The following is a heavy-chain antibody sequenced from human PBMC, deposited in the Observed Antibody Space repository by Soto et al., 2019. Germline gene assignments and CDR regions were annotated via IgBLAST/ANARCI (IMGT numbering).Heavy chain of an antibody. J-gene: IGHJ4*02. CDR2: IYPGDSDT. D-gene: IGHD6-13*01. CDR3: ARLSSSSWYYFDY. V-gene: IGHV5-51*01. Sequence: GESLKISCEGSGFSFSKYKIGWVRQMPGKGLEWMGIIYPGDSDTRYSPSFQGQVTISADKSISTAYLQWSSLKASDTAMYYCARLSSSSWYYFDYWGQGTLVTVSS. CDR1: GFSFSKYK.